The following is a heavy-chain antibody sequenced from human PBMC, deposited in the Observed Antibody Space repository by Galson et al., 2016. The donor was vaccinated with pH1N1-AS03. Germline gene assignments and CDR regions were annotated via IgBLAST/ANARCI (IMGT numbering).Heavy chain of an antibody. J-gene: IGHJ4*02. V-gene: IGHV3-15*04. CDR2: IESRAAGGTT. D-gene: IGHD3-10*01. CDR1: GFTLSNAW. CDR3: SVRDFD. Sequence: SLRLSCAVSGFTLSNAWMTWVRQAPGKGLEYVGSIESRAAGGTTDYAAPVKGRFSISRDDSKNTLYLQMNSLKTEDTAVYYCSVRDFDWGQGTLVTVSS.